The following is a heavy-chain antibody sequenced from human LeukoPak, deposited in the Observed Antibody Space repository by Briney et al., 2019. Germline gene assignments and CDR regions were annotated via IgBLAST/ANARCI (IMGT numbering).Heavy chain of an antibody. CDR2: ISSSSSYI. J-gene: IGHJ4*02. V-gene: IGHV3-21*01. CDR1: GFTFSSYS. D-gene: IGHD3-10*01. CDR3: ARESTVHVGFDY. Sequence: GRSLRLSCAASGFTFSSYSMNWVRQAPGKGLEWVSSISSSSSYIYYADSVKGRFTISRDNAKNSLYLQMNSLRAEDTAVYYCARESTVHVGFDYWGQGTLVTVSS.